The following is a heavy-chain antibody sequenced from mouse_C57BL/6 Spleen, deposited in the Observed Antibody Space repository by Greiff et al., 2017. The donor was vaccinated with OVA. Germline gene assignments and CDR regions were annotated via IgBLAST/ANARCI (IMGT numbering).Heavy chain of an antibody. CDR2: ISSGSSTI. V-gene: IGHV5-17*01. CDR1: GFTFSDYG. J-gene: IGHJ4*01. Sequence: EVMLVESGGGLVKPGGSLKLSCAASGFTFSDYGMHWVRQAPEKGLEWVAYISSGSSTIYYADTVKGRFTISRDNAKNTLFLQMTSLRSEDTAMYYCARREDYDADYYAMDYWGQGTSVTVSS. CDR3: ARREDYDADYYAMDY. D-gene: IGHD2-4*01.